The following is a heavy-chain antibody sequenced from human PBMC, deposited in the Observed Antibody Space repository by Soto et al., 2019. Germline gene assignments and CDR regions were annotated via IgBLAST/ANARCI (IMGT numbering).Heavy chain of an antibody. Sequence: SETLSLTCTVSGGSISSGDYYWSWIRQPPGKGLEWIGYIYYSGSTYYNPSLKSRVTISVDTSKNQFSLKLSSVTAADTAVYYCARDATLWFGSVWGQGTTVTVSS. V-gene: IGHV4-30-4*01. D-gene: IGHD3-10*01. CDR2: IYYSGST. CDR3: ARDATLWFGSV. J-gene: IGHJ6*02. CDR1: GGSISSGDYY.